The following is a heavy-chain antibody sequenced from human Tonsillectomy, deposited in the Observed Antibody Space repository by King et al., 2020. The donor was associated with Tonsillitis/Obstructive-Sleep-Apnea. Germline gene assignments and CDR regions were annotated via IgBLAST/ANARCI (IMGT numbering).Heavy chain of an antibody. Sequence: VQLVESGAEVKKPGESLKISCKGSGYSFISYWIGWVRQMPGKGLEWMGIIYPGDSDTRYSPSFQGQVTISADTSIRTAYLQWSSLKASDTAVYYCARQGGYCSGGSCYADYNYYYMDVWGKGTTVTVSS. CDR2: IYPGDSDT. J-gene: IGHJ6*03. D-gene: IGHD2-15*01. CDR1: GYSFISYW. CDR3: ARQGGYCSGGSCYADYNYYYMDV. V-gene: IGHV5-51*01.